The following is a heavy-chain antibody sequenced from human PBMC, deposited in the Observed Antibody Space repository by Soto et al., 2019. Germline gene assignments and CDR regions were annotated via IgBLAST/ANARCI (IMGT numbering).Heavy chain of an antibody. Sequence: VQLLESGGGLVQPGGSLRLSCEASGFTFSNYAMTWVRQAPGKGLEWVSTVAYNGDPYSPDSVRGRFTISRDNSKNTLYLQMNSLRAEDTAVYYCAKDMGVVPAAILSYYYGMDVWGQGTTVTVSS. CDR3: AKDMGVVPAAILSYYYGMDV. CDR2: VAYNGDP. V-gene: IGHV3-23*01. CDR1: GFTFSNYA. J-gene: IGHJ6*02. D-gene: IGHD2-2*02.